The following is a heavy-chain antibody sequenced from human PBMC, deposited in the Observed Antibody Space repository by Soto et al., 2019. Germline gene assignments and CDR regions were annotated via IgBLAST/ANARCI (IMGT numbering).Heavy chain of an antibody. V-gene: IGHV3-73*01. CDR2: IRSKANSYAT. Sequence: EVQLVESGGGLVQPGGSLKLSCAASGFTFSGSAMHWVRQASGKGLEWVGRIRSKANSYATAYAASVKGRFTISRDDSKNTAYLQMNSLKTEDTAVYYCTRHACSGGSCWGQGPLVTVSS. D-gene: IGHD2-15*01. CDR1: GFTFSGSA. J-gene: IGHJ4*02. CDR3: TRHACSGGSC.